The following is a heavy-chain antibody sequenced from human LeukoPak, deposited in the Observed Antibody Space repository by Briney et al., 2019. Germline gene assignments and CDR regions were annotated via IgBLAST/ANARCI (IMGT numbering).Heavy chain of an antibody. Sequence: SETLSLTCTVSGGSISSSSYYWGWIRQPPGKGLEWIRSIYYSGSTYYNPSLKSRVTISVDTSKNQFSLKLSSVTAADTAVYYCAQARGYSYGYGLDYWGQGTLVTVSS. J-gene: IGHJ4*02. CDR2: IYYSGST. V-gene: IGHV4-39*01. CDR1: GGSISSSSYY. D-gene: IGHD5-18*01. CDR3: AQARGYSYGYGLDY.